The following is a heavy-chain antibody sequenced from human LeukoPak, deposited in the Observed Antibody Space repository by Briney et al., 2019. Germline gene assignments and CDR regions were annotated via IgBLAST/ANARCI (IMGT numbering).Heavy chain of an antibody. V-gene: IGHV5-51*01. CDR1: GYSFNRYW. D-gene: IGHD6-6*01. CDR3: ARQAGSSNCCYYYMDV. J-gene: IGHJ6*03. Sequence: PGEPLQISCKGSGYSFNRYWIGWVRQMPGKGLEWMGNIYPGDSHTKYRPTFHGQVPISAVRSIITAYLQWSSLKASDTAVYYCARQAGSSNCCYYYMDVWGKGTTVTVSS. CDR2: IYPGDSHT.